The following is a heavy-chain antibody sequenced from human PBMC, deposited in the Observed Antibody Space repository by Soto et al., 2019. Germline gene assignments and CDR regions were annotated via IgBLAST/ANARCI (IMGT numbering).Heavy chain of an antibody. CDR3: AIGGAYCYGDCTRAH. D-gene: IGHD2-21*02. CDR1: GFTFSSYG. J-gene: IGHJ4*02. CDR2: ISGSGVDT. Sequence: EVQVVQSGGGSVQPGGSLRLSCEASGFTFSSYGMTWVRQAPGKGLEWVAGISGSGVDTKYADSVKGWFIIARVNSMNKIYLQTNNLRVEDASVDFCAIGGAYCYGDCTRAHWGQGTLVTVSS. V-gene: IGHV3-23*04.